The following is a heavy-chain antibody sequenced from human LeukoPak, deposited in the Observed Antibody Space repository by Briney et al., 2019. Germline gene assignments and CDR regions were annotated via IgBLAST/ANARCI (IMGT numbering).Heavy chain of an antibody. Sequence: SETLSLTCTVSGGSVSSGSYYWSWIRQPPGRGLEWIGYIYYSGSTNYNPSLKSRVTISVDTSKNQFSLKLSSVTAAATAVYYCARDHPRDYYDSSGYYYAFDIWGQGTMVTVSS. J-gene: IGHJ3*02. CDR1: GGSVSSGSYY. V-gene: IGHV4-61*01. CDR3: ARDHPRDYYDSSGYYYAFDI. D-gene: IGHD3-22*01. CDR2: IYYSGST.